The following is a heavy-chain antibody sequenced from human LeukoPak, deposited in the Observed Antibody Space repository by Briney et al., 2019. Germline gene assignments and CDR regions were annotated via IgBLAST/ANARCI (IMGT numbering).Heavy chain of an antibody. Sequence: PSETLSLTCAVYGGSFSGYYWSWIRQPPGKGLEWIGEINHSGSTNYNPSLKSRVTISVDMSKNQFSLKLSSVTAADTAVYYCATVAGTFRDYWGQGTLVTVSS. J-gene: IGHJ4*02. D-gene: IGHD6-19*01. V-gene: IGHV4-34*01. CDR3: ATVAGTFRDY. CDR2: INHSGST. CDR1: GGSFSGYY.